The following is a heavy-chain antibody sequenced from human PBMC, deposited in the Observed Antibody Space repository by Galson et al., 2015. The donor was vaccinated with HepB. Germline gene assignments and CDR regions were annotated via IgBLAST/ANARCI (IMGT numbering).Heavy chain of an antibody. V-gene: IGHV1-69*10. Sequence: SVKVSCKASGGTFSSYAISWVRQAPGQGLEWMGGIIPIFGIANYAQKFQGRVTITADKSTSTAYMELSSLRSEDTAVYYCARGITIFDMGYYGMDVWGQGTTVTVSS. D-gene: IGHD3-3*01. CDR3: ARGITIFDMGYYGMDV. CDR2: IIPIFGIA. J-gene: IGHJ6*02. CDR1: GGTFSSYA.